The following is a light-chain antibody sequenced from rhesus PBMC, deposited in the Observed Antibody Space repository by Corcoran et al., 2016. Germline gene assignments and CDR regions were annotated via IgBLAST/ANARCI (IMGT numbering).Light chain of an antibody. CDR1: SSDIGGYNF. Sequence: QAGLTQPRSVSGSPGQSVIISCTGTSSDIGGYNFVSWYQQHPGTAPKLLIYEVSKRPSGVADRFSGSKSGNTASLTISGLQAEDEADYCGISYAGTNTFIFAVGTRLTVL. CDR3: ISYAGTNTFI. J-gene: IGLJ1*01. CDR2: EVS. V-gene: IGLV2-32*02.